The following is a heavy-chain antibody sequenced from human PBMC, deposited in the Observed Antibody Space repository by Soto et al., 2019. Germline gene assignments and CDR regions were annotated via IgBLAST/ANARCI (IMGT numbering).Heavy chain of an antibody. Sequence: QVQLVESGGGVVQPRRSLRLSCAASGFTFSSYGMHWVRQAPGKGLEWVAVISYDGSNKYYADSVKGRFTISRDNSKNTLYLQMNSLRAEDTAVYYCAKDLGSSCPLDYWGQGTLVTVSS. V-gene: IGHV3-30*18. D-gene: IGHD6-13*01. CDR2: ISYDGSNK. J-gene: IGHJ4*02. CDR3: AKDLGSSCPLDY. CDR1: GFTFSSYG.